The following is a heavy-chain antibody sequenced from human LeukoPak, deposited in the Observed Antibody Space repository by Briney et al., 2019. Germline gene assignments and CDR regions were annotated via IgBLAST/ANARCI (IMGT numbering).Heavy chain of an antibody. J-gene: IGHJ4*02. D-gene: IGHD3-16*01. CDR1: GFAFSGYW. CDR2: INQDGSET. CDR3: ARDLRGLVGGAFDY. Sequence: GGSLRLSCAASGFAFSGYWMSWVRQAPGKGLEWVANINQDGSETYYVDSVKGRFTISRDNTKNSLYLQMNSLRAEDTAVYYCARDLRGLVGGAFDYWGQGTLVTVSS. V-gene: IGHV3-7*01.